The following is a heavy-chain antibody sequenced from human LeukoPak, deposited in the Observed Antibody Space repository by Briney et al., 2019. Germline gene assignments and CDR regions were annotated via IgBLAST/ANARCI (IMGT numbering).Heavy chain of an antibody. CDR1: GGTFSSYA. V-gene: IGHV1-2*02. CDR2: ILPSSGGP. J-gene: IGHJ4*02. Sequence: ASVKVSCKASGGTFSSYAISWVRQAPGQGLEWMGWILPSSGGPYYAQKFQGRITMTRDTSISTAYMELTRLRSDDTAVYYCARKGEDYGDYDYWGQGTLVTVSS. D-gene: IGHD4-17*01. CDR3: ARKGEDYGDYDY.